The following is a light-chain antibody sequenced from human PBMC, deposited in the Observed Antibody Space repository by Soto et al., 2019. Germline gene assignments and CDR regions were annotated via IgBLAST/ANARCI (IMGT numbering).Light chain of an antibody. J-gene: IGLJ1*01. CDR3: QSYASSLSVLYV. CDR1: SSNIGAGYD. V-gene: IGLV1-40*01. CDR2: GTS. Sequence: QAVVTQPPSVSGAPGQRVTISCTGSSSNIGAGYDVHWYQQLPGTAPKLLIYGTSNRPSGVPDRFSGSKSGTSASLSITGLQAEDEADDYGQSYASSLSVLYVFGTGTKVTVL.